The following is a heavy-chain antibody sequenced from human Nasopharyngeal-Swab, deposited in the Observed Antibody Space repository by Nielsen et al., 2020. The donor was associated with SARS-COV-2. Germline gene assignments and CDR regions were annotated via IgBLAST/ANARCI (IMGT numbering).Heavy chain of an antibody. J-gene: IGHJ4*02. CDR1: GFTFSSYS. CDR3: ARTPYCGGDCYHFDY. D-gene: IGHD2-21*02. V-gene: IGHV3-21*01. CDR2: VSSTSSYI. Sequence: LSLTCAASGFTFSSYSMNWVRQAPGKGLEWVSSVSSTSSYIYYADSLKGRFTISRDNAKNSLYLQLNSLRAEDTAVYYCARTPYCGGDCYHFDYWGQGTLVTVSS.